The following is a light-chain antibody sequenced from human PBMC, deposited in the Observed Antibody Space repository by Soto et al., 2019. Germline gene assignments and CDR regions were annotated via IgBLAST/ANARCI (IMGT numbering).Light chain of an antibody. Sequence: EIVLTQSPGTLSLSPGERATLSCRASQSVSSSYLAWYQQKPGQAPRLLIYGASSRATGIPDRFSGSGSGTDFPLTISRLEPQDVAVYYCQQYGSTPEYTFGQGTKLEIK. V-gene: IGKV3-20*01. J-gene: IGKJ2*01. CDR1: QSVSSSY. CDR3: QQYGSTPEYT. CDR2: GAS.